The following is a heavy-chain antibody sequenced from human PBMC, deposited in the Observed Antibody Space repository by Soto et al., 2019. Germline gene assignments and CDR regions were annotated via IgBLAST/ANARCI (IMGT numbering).Heavy chain of an antibody. CDR2: INPDNGNT. J-gene: IGHJ5*02. CDR1: GYTFTRYT. D-gene: IGHD2-15*01. V-gene: IGHV1-3*01. Sequence: ASVKVSFKASGYTFTRYTMNWVRQAPGQRLEWMGWINPDNGNTKSSQKFRDRVIITRGTSASTAYMDLSSLRSEDTAVYYCARGIATGQLDPWGQGTLVTVSS. CDR3: ARGIATGQLDP.